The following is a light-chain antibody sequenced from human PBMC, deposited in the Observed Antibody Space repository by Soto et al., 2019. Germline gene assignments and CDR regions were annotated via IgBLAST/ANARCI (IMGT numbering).Light chain of an antibody. CDR3: SSYTGSATPIL. CDR1: SSDVGGYNY. Sequence: QSALTQPASVSGSPGQSITISCTGTSSDVGGYNYVSWYQQHPGKAPKLMIYDVSNRPSGVSNRFSGSKSGNTASLTISGLQAEDEADYYCSSYTGSATPILFGGGTKVTVL. V-gene: IGLV2-14*01. J-gene: IGLJ3*02. CDR2: DVS.